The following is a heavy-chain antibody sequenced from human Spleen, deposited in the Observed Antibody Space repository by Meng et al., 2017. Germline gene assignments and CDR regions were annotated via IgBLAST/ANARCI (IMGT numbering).Heavy chain of an antibody. CDR3: AREEYYGSGSPRLYYFDY. Sequence: SVKVSCKAPGGIFSNSVVGWVRQAPGQGLEWMGGINGVFGTTNYAQKFQGRVTITTDESTSTVYMELARLTSEDTAVYFCAREEYYGSGSPRLYYFDYWGQGTLVTVSS. D-gene: IGHD3-10*01. V-gene: IGHV1-69*05. CDR2: INGVFGTT. J-gene: IGHJ4*02. CDR1: GGIFSNSV.